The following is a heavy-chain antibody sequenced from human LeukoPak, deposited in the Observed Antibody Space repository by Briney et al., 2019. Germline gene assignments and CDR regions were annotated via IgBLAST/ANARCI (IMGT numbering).Heavy chain of an antibody. Sequence: QPGGPQRLSCAASGFPLSRYEKLCVRQAPGEALECVSYISSSGRNIYYTHTEKRRFTISRDNAKHSLYLKMNSLRAEDTAFYYCAELGIAMIWCVWGKGATVTFAS. J-gene: IGHJ6*04. D-gene: IGHD3-22*01. V-gene: IGHV3-48*03. CDR2: ISSSGRNI. CDR1: GFPLSRYE. CDR3: AELGIAMIWCV.